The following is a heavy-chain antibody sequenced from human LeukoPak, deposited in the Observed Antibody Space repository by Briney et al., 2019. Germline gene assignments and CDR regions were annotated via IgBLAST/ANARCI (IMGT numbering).Heavy chain of an antibody. J-gene: IGHJ4*02. V-gene: IGHV3-30*02. D-gene: IGHD6-6*01. CDR1: QFTFSSYG. Sequence: GGSLRLSCGASQFTFSSYGMHWVRQAPGKGLEWVAFIRYDGSNKYYADSVKGRFTISRDNSKNTLSLQMNRLRAEDTAVYYCAKDGPGTSSWDFGYWGQGTLVTVSS. CDR3: AKDGPGTSSWDFGY. CDR2: IRYDGSNK.